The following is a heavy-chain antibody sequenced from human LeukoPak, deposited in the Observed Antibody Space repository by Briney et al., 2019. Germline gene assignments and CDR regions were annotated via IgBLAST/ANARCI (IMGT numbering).Heavy chain of an antibody. CDR1: GFTFSSYA. Sequence: PGGSLTLSCAASGFTFSSYAMRWGGQAPGKGLEWFSGVSGSGATTYSADSVKGRFTISRDSSKNTLYRQMNSLRAEDTAVYYCAKLILGLWGSNSWHFDHWGQGTVVTVSS. J-gene: IGHJ5*02. CDR3: AKLILGLWGSNSWHFDH. CDR2: VSGSGATT. V-gene: IGHV3-23*01. D-gene: IGHD6-13*01.